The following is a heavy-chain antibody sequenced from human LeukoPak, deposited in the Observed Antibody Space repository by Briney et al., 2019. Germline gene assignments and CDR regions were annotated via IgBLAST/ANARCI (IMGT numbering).Heavy chain of an antibody. Sequence: SETLCLTCTVSGGSISSCYWSWIRQPPGKGLEWIGYIYYSGSTNYNPSLKSRVTISVDTSKNQFSLKLSSVTAADTAVYYCARQTYCSGGSCYHYFFDYWGQGTLVTVSS. J-gene: IGHJ4*02. V-gene: IGHV4-59*08. D-gene: IGHD2-15*01. CDR1: GGSISSCY. CDR3: ARQTYCSGGSCYHYFFDY. CDR2: IYYSGST.